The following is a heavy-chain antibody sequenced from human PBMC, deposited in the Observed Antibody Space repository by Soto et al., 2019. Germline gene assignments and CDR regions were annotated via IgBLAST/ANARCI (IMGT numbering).Heavy chain of an antibody. J-gene: IGHJ5*02. CDR3: AIVKIIGQLTTDWFDP. Sequence: QVPLQESGPGLVKPSETVSLTCTVYDGSIDTSYWSWIRQSPGKGLQLLGCISYSGSTNYNPSLKSRVTSSVDTSKNQLSLNLNSVTAADTAVYYCAIVKIIGQLTTDWFDPWGQGTLVTVSS. D-gene: IGHD3-3*01. V-gene: IGHV4-59*01. CDR2: ISYSGST. CDR1: DGSIDTSY.